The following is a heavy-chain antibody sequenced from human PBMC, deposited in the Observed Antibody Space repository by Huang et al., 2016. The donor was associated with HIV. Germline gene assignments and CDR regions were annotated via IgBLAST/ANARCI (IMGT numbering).Heavy chain of an antibody. D-gene: IGHD2-15*01. CDR3: AKESRWFSDFDH. Sequence: QVHLVESGGGVVQPGGSLRLSCAASGFKLSGFGMHWVRQAPGKGVEGVAGISYDGRSQFYTDSVKGRFTISRDNSDNTLSLQMKGLRPDDTAVYYCAKESRWFSDFDHWGQGVLVSVSS. CDR2: ISYDGRSQ. V-gene: IGHV3-30*18. CDR1: GFKLSGFG. J-gene: IGHJ4*02.